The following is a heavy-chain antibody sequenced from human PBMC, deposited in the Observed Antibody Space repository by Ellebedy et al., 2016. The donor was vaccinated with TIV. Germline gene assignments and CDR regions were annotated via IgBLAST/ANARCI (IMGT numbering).Heavy chain of an antibody. J-gene: IGHJ6*02. V-gene: IGHV3-7*01. CDR1: GFTFSSYW. D-gene: IGHD5-12*01. CDR2: IKQDGSEK. Sequence: GESLKISXAASGFTFSSYWMSWVRQAPGKGLEWVANIKQDGSEKYYVDSVKGRFTISRDNVKNSLYLQMNSLRAEDTAVYYCAREHIVATIRYYYYGMDVWGQGTTVTVSS. CDR3: AREHIVATIRYYYYGMDV.